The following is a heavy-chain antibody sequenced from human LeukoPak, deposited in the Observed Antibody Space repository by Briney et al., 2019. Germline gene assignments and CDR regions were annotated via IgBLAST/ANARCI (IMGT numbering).Heavy chain of an antibody. CDR1: GFSFSSYD. CDR3: AKDQWNPDY. D-gene: IGHD6-19*01. Sequence: TGGSLRLSCAASGFSFSSYDMHWVRQAPGKGLEWVAVVWDDGSSQNYADSVKGRFTISRDNSKNMLYLQMNSLRAEDTAVYYCAKDQWNPDYWGQGTLVSVSS. V-gene: IGHV3-33*06. CDR2: VWDDGSSQ. J-gene: IGHJ4*02.